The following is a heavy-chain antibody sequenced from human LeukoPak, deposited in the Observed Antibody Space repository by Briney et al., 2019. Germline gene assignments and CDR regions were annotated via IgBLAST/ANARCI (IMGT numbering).Heavy chain of an antibody. Sequence: GGSLRLSCTASGFSFSGHWMHWARQLPGKGLEWVASIKHDGSEKNYVDSVKGRFTISRDNAKNSLYVEMNNLRGEDTAVYYCARDNFDWRPLDCWGQGTLVTVSS. D-gene: IGHD3-9*01. CDR1: GFSFSGHW. J-gene: IGHJ4*02. V-gene: IGHV3-7*03. CDR3: ARDNFDWRPLDC. CDR2: IKHDGSEK.